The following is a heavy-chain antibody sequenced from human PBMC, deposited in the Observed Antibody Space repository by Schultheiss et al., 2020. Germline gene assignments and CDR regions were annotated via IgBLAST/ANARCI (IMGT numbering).Heavy chain of an antibody. D-gene: IGHD3-3*01. CDR1: GYTLTELS. Sequence: ASVKVSCKVSGYTLTELSMHWVRQAPGKGLEWMGGFDPEDGETIYAQKFQGRVTMTTDTSTSTAYMEVRSLRSDDTAVYYCATDRAGVPSHWGQGTLVTVSS. CDR2: FDPEDGET. CDR3: ATDRAGVPSH. J-gene: IGHJ4*02. V-gene: IGHV1-24*01.